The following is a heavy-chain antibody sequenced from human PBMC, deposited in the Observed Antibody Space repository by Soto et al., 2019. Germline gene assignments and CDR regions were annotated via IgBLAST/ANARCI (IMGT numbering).Heavy chain of an antibody. V-gene: IGHV4-39*01. CDR2: VYHTGTP. CDR1: GGSISSTTFY. Sequence: SETLSLTCTVPGGSISSTTFYWAWIRQPPGKGLEWIANVYHTGTPYYNPALKSRVTISLDTSKSQVSLRLTSVTAADTALYYCATTKYFYDRGGYYHIWGQGTPVTVSS. CDR3: ATTKYFYDRGGYYHI. J-gene: IGHJ4*02. D-gene: IGHD3-22*01.